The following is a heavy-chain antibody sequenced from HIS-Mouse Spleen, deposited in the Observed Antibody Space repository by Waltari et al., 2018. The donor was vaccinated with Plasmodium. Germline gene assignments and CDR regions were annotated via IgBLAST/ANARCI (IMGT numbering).Heavy chain of an antibody. D-gene: IGHD3-16*01. CDR1: GFTFSSSG. CDR3: AKDEGGLDAFDI. V-gene: IGHV3-30*18. CDR2: ISYDGSNK. Sequence: QVQLVESGGGVVQPGRSLRLYCAASGFTFSSSGMHWVRQAPGKGLEWVAVISYDGSNKYYADSVKGRFTISRDNSKNTLYLQMNSLRAEDTAVYYCAKDEGGLDAFDIWGQGTMVTVSS. J-gene: IGHJ3*02.